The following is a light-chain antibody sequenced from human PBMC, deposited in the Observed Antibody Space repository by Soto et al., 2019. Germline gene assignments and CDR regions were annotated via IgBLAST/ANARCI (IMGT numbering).Light chain of an antibody. J-gene: IGLJ2*01. CDR2: LDSDGSH. V-gene: IGLV4-69*01. CDR1: SGHSSYA. Sequence: QLVLTQSPSASASLGASVKLTCTLSSGHSSYAIAWHQQQPEKGPRYLMKLDSDGSHTTGDAIPDRFSGSSSGAERYLTISSLQSEDEADYYCQTWGTGIHMVFGGGTKLTVL. CDR3: QTWGTGIHMV.